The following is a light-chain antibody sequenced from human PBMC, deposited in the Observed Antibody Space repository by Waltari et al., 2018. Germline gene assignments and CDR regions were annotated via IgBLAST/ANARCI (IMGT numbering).Light chain of an antibody. CDR2: TNY. J-gene: IGLJ2*01. CDR3: AAWDDSLNGHVV. CDR1: SPNIGSNP. Sequence: QSVLTQPPSASGTPGQRVTIPCSGGSPNIGSNPVNWSQQLPRTAPKLLIYTNYRRPSGVPARCSGSTTGASASLAISGLQSDDEADYYCAAWDDSLNGHVVFGGGTKLTVL. V-gene: IGLV1-44*01.